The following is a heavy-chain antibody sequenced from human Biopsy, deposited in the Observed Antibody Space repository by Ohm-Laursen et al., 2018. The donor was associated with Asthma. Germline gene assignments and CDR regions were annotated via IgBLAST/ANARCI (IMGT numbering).Heavy chain of an antibody. CDR2: IAFDGSTQ. D-gene: IGHD6-13*01. CDR1: GTHFGSYN. Sequence: SSLRLSCAASGTHFGSYNMHWARQAPGKGLEWVAVIAFDGSTQHYGDSVKGQFTISRDNSKNMLFLQMNSLRAEDTAVYYCSRDTLGYYFDIWGQGTQVTVSS. CDR3: SRDTLGYYFDI. J-gene: IGHJ4*02. V-gene: IGHV3-30-3*01.